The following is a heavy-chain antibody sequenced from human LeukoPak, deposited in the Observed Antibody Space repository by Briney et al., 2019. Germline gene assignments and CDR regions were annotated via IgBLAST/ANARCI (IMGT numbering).Heavy chain of an antibody. J-gene: IGHJ6*03. Sequence: GSLRLSCAASGFTFSSYGMHWVRQAPGKGLEWVAVISYDGSNKYYADSVKGRFTISRDNSKNTLYLQMNSLRAEDTAVYYCAKEGGARWGYYYYYYMDVWGKGTTVTVSS. D-gene: IGHD2-15*01. CDR3: AKEGGARWGYYYYYYMDV. CDR1: GFTFSSYG. CDR2: ISYDGSNK. V-gene: IGHV3-30*18.